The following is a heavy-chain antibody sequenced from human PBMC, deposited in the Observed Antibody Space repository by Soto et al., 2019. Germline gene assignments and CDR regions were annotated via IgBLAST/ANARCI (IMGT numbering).Heavy chain of an antibody. CDR3: ARESARITMIVVVGGAFDI. D-gene: IGHD3-22*01. J-gene: IGHJ3*02. CDR1: GGSISSGDYY. V-gene: IGHV4-30-4*01. CDR2: IYYSGST. Sequence: PSETLSLTCTVSGGSISSGDYYWSWILQPPGKGLEWIGYIYYSGSTYYNPSLKSRVTISVDTSKHQFSLKLSSVTAADTAVYYCARESARITMIVVVGGAFDIWGQGTIVTVSS.